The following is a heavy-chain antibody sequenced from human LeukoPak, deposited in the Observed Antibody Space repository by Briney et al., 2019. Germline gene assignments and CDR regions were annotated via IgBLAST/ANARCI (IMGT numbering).Heavy chain of an antibody. J-gene: IGHJ4*02. CDR2: IKNKSDGGTI. CDR3: TTRRQDGW. D-gene: IGHD2-15*01. Sequence: GGSLRLSCVGSGFTFSDARMSWVRQAPGKGLEWVGRIKNKSDGGTIDYAAPVKGRFTISRDDSRNTLYLQMNSLKTEDTAVYYCTTRRQDGWWGQGTLVTVS. CDR1: GFTFSDAR. V-gene: IGHV3-15*01.